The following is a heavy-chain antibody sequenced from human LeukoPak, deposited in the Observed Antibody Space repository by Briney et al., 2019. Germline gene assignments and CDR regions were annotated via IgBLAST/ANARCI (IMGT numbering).Heavy chain of an antibody. D-gene: IGHD4-11*01. J-gene: IGHJ5*02. V-gene: IGHV4-59*12. CDR3: ARDYSNPSGFDP. CDR1: GGSISSYY. CDR2: IYYSGST. Sequence: SETLSLTCTVSGGSISSYYWSWIRQPPGKGLEWIGYIYYSGSTNYNPSLKSRVTISVDTSKNQFSLKLSSVTAADTAVYYCARDYSNPSGFDPWGQGTLVTVSS.